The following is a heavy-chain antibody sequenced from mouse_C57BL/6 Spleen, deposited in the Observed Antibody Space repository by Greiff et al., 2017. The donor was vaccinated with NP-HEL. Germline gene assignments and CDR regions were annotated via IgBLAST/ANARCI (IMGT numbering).Heavy chain of an antibody. V-gene: IGHV2-6*01. CDR2: IWGVGST. CDR3: ASGSGTGYYYAMDY. Sequence: QVQLQQSGPGLVAPSQSLSITCTVSGFSLTSYGVDWVRQSPGKGLEWLGVIWGVGSTNYNSALKSRLSISKDNSKSQVFLKMNSLQTDDTAMYYCASGSGTGYYYAMDYWGQGTSVTVSS. D-gene: IGHD4-1*01. CDR1: GFSLTSYG. J-gene: IGHJ4*01.